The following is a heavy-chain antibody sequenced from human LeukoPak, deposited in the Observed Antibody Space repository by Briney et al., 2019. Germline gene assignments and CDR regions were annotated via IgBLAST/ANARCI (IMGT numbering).Heavy chain of an antibody. V-gene: IGHV4-39*01. CDR1: GGSISSSSYY. CDR2: IYSSGST. Sequence: SETLFLTCTVSGGSISSSSYYWGWIRQPPGKGLEWIGSIYSSGSTYYNASLQSRVTISIETSKNQISLRLNSVIAADTAMYYCAKSGGYGLIDYWGQGTLVTVSS. J-gene: IGHJ4*02. D-gene: IGHD1-26*01. CDR3: AKSGGYGLIDY.